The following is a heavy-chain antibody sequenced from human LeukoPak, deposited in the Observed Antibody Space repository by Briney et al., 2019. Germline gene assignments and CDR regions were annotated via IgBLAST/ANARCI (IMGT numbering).Heavy chain of an antibody. J-gene: IGHJ4*02. CDR3: ARVGWMSYYDFDY. CDR2: ISSSGSTI. CDR1: GFTFSSYE. V-gene: IGHV3-48*03. D-gene: IGHD3-22*01. Sequence: PGGSLRLSCAASGFTFSSYEMNWVRQAPGKGLEWVSYISSSGSTIYYADSVKGRFTISRDNAKNSLYLQMNSLRAEDTAVYYCARVGWMSYYDFDYWGQGTLVTVSS.